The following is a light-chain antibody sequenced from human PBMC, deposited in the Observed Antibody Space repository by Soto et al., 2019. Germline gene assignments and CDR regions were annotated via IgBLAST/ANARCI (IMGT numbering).Light chain of an antibody. Sequence: EIVMTQSPDTLSVSAGERATLSFRASQSVSSNLAWYQQKPGQAPRLLIYDASNRATGIPARFSGSGSGTDFTLTISRLEPEDFALYYCQQYGGSPITFGLGTRLEIK. CDR3: QQYGGSPIT. J-gene: IGKJ5*01. CDR1: QSVSSN. V-gene: IGKV3-20*01. CDR2: DAS.